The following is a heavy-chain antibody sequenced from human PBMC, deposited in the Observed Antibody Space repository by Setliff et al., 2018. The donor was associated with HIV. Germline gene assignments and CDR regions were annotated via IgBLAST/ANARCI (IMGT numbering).Heavy chain of an antibody. CDR2: VYASGET. Sequence: SETLSLTCTVPGDSISSYSWNWIRQPPGRGLEWIGYVYASGETNYNPSLKSRVTMSTDTSRNQFFLNLNYATAADTAVYFCARRVLQDSTITSSNWFDSWGQGTLVTVSS. D-gene: IGHD2-2*01. CDR1: GDSISSYS. V-gene: IGHV4-4*09. J-gene: IGHJ5*01. CDR3: ARRVLQDSTITSSNWFDS.